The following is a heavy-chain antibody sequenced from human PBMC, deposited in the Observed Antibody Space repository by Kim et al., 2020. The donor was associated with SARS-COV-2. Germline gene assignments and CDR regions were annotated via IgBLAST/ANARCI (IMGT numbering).Heavy chain of an antibody. CDR3: ARAPHRRYFDY. J-gene: IGHJ4*02. Sequence: TYSADSVEGRFTISRDNSKNTLYLQMNSLRAEDTAVYYCARAPHRRYFDYWGQGTLVTVSS. V-gene: IGHV3-66*01. CDR2: T.